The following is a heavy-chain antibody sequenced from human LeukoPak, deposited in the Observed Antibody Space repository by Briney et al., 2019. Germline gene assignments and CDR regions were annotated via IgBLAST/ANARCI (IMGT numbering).Heavy chain of an antibody. V-gene: IGHV3-15*01. CDR1: GFTFSSYW. D-gene: IGHD2-15*01. J-gene: IGHJ4*02. CDR2: IKSKTDGGTT. Sequence: GGSLRLSCAASGFTFSSYWMSWVRQAPGKGLEWVGRIKSKTDGGTTDYAAPVKGRFTISRDDSKNTLYLQMNSLKTEDTAVYYCTTDNFFCSGGSCYFVWGQGTLVTVSS. CDR3: TTDNFFCSGGSCYFV.